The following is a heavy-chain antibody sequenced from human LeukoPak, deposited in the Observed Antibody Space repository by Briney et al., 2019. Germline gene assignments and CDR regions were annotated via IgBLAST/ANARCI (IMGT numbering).Heavy chain of an antibody. D-gene: IGHD3-22*01. CDR3: ARDRRVYYDSSGYSWWSFDY. Sequence: ASVKVSCKASGYTFSSYFMHWVRQAPGQGLEWMGIINPSDGSTSYARELQGRVTMTRDTSTGTAYMELSRLRSDDTAVYYCARDRRVYYDSSGYSWWSFDYWGQGTLVTVSS. J-gene: IGHJ4*02. V-gene: IGHV1-46*01. CDR2: INPSDGST. CDR1: GYTFSSYF.